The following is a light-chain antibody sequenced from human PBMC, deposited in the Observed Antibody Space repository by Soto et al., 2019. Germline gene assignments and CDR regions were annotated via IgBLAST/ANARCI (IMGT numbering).Light chain of an antibody. CDR3: QQRRNWPLT. V-gene: IGKV3-11*01. Sequence: EIVLTQSPATLSLSPGERATLSCRASQSVSSYFAWYQQKPGQAPRLLIYDASDRATGIPARFSGSGSGTDFPLTISSLEPEDFAVYYCQQRRNWPLTFGGGTKVEIK. J-gene: IGKJ4*01. CDR2: DAS. CDR1: QSVSSY.